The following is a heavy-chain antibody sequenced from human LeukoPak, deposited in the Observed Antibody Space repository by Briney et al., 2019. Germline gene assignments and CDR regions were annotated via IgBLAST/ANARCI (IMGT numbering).Heavy chain of an antibody. V-gene: IGHV1-18*01. CDR2: ISAYNGNT. Sequence: ASVKVSCKASGYTFTSYGISWVRQAPGQGLEWMGWISAYNGNTNYAQKLQGRVTMTTDTSTSTAYMELRSLRSDDTAVYHCARDHPSAIVGATGDAFDIWGQGTMVTVSS. D-gene: IGHD1-26*01. J-gene: IGHJ3*02. CDR3: ARDHPSAIVGATGDAFDI. CDR1: GYTFTSYG.